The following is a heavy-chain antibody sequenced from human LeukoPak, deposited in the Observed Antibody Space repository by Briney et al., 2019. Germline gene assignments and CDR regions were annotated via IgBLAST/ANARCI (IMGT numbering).Heavy chain of an antibody. CDR3: ARDNVPYYYDSSGYYDY. CDR2: IKQDGSEK. D-gene: IGHD3-22*01. Sequence: GGSLRLSCAASGFTFSSYWMSWVRQAPGKGLEWVANIKQDGSEKYYVDSVKGRFTISRDNAKNSLYLQMNSLRAEDTAVYCCARDNVPYYYDSSGYYDYWGQGTLVTVSS. V-gene: IGHV3-7*01. CDR1: GFTFSSYW. J-gene: IGHJ4*02.